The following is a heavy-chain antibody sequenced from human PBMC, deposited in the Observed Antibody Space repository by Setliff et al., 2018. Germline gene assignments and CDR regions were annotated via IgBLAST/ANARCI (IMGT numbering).Heavy chain of an antibody. J-gene: IGHJ1*01. CDR3: ARDHGELGQERRTHFFRH. D-gene: IGHD1-1*01. CDR1: GFTFSSYT. V-gene: IGHV3-21*01. CDR2: IDTSSSYI. Sequence: GSLRLSCAASGFTFSSYTMNWVRQAPGQGLEWVSSIDTSSSYIYYADSVKGRFTISRDNAENSLYLQMNSLRAEDTAVYYCARDHGELGQERRTHFFRHWGQGTLVTVSS.